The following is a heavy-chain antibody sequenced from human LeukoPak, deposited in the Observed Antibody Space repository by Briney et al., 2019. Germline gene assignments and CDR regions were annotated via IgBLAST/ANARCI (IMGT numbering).Heavy chain of an antibody. CDR2: IYYSGST. CDR3: ARGYYYDSSTGYYGMDV. Sequence: SETLSLTCTVSGGSISSYYWSWIRQPPGKELEWIGYIYYSGSTNYNPSLKSRVTISVDTSKNQFSLKLSSVTAADTAVYYCARGYYYDSSTGYYGMDVWGQGTTVTVSS. J-gene: IGHJ6*02. V-gene: IGHV4-59*01. CDR1: GGSISSYY. D-gene: IGHD3-22*01.